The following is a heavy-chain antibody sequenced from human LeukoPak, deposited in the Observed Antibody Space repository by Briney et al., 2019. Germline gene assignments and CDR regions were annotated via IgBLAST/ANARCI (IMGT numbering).Heavy chain of an antibody. CDR1: GGSFSGYY. V-gene: IGHV3-15*01. CDR3: TTDRVIVLMVYAIDY. J-gene: IGHJ4*02. Sequence: ETLSLTCAVYGGSFSGYYWSWVRQAPGKGLEWVGRIKSKTDGGTTDYAAPVKGRFTISRDDSKNTLYLQMNSLKTEDTAVYYCTTDRVIVLMVYAIDYWGQGTLVTVSS. CDR2: IKSKTDGGTT. D-gene: IGHD2-8*01.